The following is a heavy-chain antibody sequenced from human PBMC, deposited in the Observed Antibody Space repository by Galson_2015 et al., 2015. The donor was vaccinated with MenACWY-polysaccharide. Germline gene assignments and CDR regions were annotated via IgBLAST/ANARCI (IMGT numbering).Heavy chain of an antibody. CDR2: INADGSAT. J-gene: IGHJ5*02. V-gene: IGHV3-74*01. Sequence: SLRLSCAASGFTSSTYRMHWVRHVPGKGLVWVSRINADGSATGYADSVRGRFTITRDNAKNTLSLEMNSLRAEDTAVYYCTKAGAKYCSGSSCNFNWFDPWGQGTLVTVSS. D-gene: IGHD2-15*01. CDR1: GFTSSTYR. CDR3: TKAGAKYCSGSSCNFNWFDP.